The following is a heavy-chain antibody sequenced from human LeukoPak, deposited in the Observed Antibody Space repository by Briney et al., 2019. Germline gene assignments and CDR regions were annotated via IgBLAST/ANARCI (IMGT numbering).Heavy chain of an antibody. CDR2: MNPNSGNT. Sequence: ASVKVSCKASGYTFTSYDINWVRQATGQGLEWMGWMNPNSGNTGYAQKFQGRVTMTRNTSISTAYMELGSLRSEDTAVYYCARGGWGDCSSTSCYLVRYFDYWGQGTLVTVS. J-gene: IGHJ4*02. D-gene: IGHD2-2*01. CDR1: GYTFTSYD. CDR3: ARGGWGDCSSTSCYLVRYFDY. V-gene: IGHV1-8*01.